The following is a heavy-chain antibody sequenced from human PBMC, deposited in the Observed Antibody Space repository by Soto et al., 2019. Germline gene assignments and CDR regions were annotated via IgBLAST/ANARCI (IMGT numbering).Heavy chain of an antibody. Sequence: SVKVSCKASGGTFSSYAISWVRQAPGQGLEWMGGIIPIFGTANYAQKFQGRVTITADESTSTAYMELSSLRSEDTAVYYCARGAGYSGYVRYYYYYYGMDVWGQGTTVTSP. CDR1: GGTFSSYA. J-gene: IGHJ6*02. D-gene: IGHD5-12*01. CDR2: IIPIFGTA. V-gene: IGHV1-69*13. CDR3: ARGAGYSGYVRYYYYYYGMDV.